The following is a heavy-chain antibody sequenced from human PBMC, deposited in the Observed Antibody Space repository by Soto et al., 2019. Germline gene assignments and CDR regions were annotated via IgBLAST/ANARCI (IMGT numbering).Heavy chain of an antibody. J-gene: IGHJ6*02. Sequence: PSETLSLTCTVSGGSISSYYWSWIRQPPGKGLEWIGYIYYSGSTSYNPSLKSRVTISVDTSKNQFSLKLSSVTAADTAVYYCARDRWYSSGSHYYYGMDVWGQGTTVTVSS. CDR1: GGSISSYY. D-gene: IGHD6-19*01. V-gene: IGHV4-59*01. CDR3: ARDRWYSSGSHYYYGMDV. CDR2: IYYSGST.